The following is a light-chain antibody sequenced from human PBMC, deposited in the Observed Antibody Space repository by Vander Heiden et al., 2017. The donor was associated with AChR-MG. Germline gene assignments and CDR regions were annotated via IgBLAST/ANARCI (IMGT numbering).Light chain of an antibody. CDR3: QSYAASYTVEV. V-gene: IGLV2-11*01. CDR1: RSDVDLAHYY. CDR2: DVT. Sequence: QSALTQPRAVSGTPGQSGTISCTATRSDVDLAHYYSPWHQQHPGKAPKLIIYDVTKRPSGGPDRFSASQSGNTASLTISGLQAEDEADYYCQSYAASYTVEVFGGGTKLTVL. J-gene: IGLJ2*01.